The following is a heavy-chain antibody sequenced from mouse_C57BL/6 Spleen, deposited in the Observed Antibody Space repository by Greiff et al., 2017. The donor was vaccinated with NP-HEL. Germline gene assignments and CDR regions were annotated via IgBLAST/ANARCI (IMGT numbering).Heavy chain of an antibody. D-gene: IGHD3-2*02. CDR2: ILPGSGST. V-gene: IGHV1-9*01. CDR1: GYTFTGYW. Sequence: VQLQQSGAELMKPGASVKLSCKATGYTFTGYWIEWVKQRPGHGLEWIGEILPGSGSTNYHEKFKGKATFTADTSSNTAYMQLSSLTTEDSAIYYCARGSSGYPFSYWGQGTLVTVSA. CDR3: ARGSSGYPFSY. J-gene: IGHJ3*01.